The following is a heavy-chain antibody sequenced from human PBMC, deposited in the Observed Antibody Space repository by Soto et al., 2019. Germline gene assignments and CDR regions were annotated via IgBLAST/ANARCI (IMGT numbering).Heavy chain of an antibody. J-gene: IGHJ4*02. CDR1: GYSFTSYL. CDR2: IDPSDSYT. Sequence: GESLKISCKGSGYSFTSYLISWVRQMPGKGLEWMGRIDPSDSYTNYSPSFQGHVTISADKSISTAYLQWSSLKASDTAMYYCARDKPEYSSWVLYATFDYWGQGSLVTVSS. V-gene: IGHV5-10-1*01. D-gene: IGHD6-6*01. CDR3: ARDKPEYSSWVLYATFDY.